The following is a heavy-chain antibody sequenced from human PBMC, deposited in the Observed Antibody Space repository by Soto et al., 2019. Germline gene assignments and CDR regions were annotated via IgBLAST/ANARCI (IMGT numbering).Heavy chain of an antibody. CDR3: ARGGNSGYLYYYYMDF. CDR1: GYTFTGYY. D-gene: IGHD5-12*01. CDR2: INPNSGGT. Sequence: ASVKVSCKASGYTFTGYYMHWVRQAPGQGLEWMGWINPNSGGTNYAQKFQGWVTMTRDTSISTAYMELSRLRSDDTAVYYCARGGNSGYLYYYYMDFRGKATMVTVSS. J-gene: IGHJ6*03. V-gene: IGHV1-2*04.